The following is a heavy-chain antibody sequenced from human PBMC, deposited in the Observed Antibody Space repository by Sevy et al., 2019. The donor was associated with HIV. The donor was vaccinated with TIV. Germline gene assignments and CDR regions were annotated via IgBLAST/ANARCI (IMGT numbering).Heavy chain of an antibody. Sequence: GGSLRLSCAASGFTFSSYSMNWVRQAPGKGLEWVSYISSSSSPIYYGDSVKGRFTMSRDNAKNSLYLQMNSLRAEDTAVYYCARKWLAGFDYWGQGTLVTVSS. J-gene: IGHJ4*02. D-gene: IGHD6-19*01. CDR2: ISSSSSPI. CDR3: ARKWLAGFDY. CDR1: GFTFSSYS. V-gene: IGHV3-48*01.